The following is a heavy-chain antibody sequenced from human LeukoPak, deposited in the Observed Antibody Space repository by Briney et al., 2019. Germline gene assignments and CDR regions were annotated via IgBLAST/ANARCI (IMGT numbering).Heavy chain of an antibody. D-gene: IGHD6-6*01. J-gene: IGHJ5*02. Sequence: VASVKVSRKASRYTFTGYYMHWVRPAPGQGLEWMGWINPNSGGTNYAQKFQGRVTMTRDTSIITAYMELSRLRSNDTAVYYYARVSRSSRNNWFDPWGQGTLVTVSS. CDR3: ARVSRSSRNNWFDP. CDR2: INPNSGGT. CDR1: RYTFTGYY. V-gene: IGHV1-2*02.